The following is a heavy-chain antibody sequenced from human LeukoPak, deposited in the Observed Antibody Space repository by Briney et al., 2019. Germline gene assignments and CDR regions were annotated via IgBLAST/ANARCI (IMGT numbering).Heavy chain of an antibody. Sequence: SETLSLTCTVSGGSISSYYWSWIRQPPGKGLEWIGYIYYSGSTNYNPSLKSRVTISVDTSKNQFSLKLSSVTAADTAVYYCARGPIIAAAGTSWLDPWGQGTLVTVSS. CDR2: IYYSGST. D-gene: IGHD6-13*01. J-gene: IGHJ5*02. CDR1: GGSISSYY. V-gene: IGHV4-59*01. CDR3: ARGPIIAAAGTSWLDP.